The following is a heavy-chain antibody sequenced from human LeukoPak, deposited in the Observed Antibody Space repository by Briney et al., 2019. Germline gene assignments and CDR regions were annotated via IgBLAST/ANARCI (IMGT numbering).Heavy chain of an antibody. V-gene: IGHV4-38-2*02. D-gene: IGHD3-10*01. CDR1: GYSISSGYY. Sequence: SETLSLTCTVSGYSISSGYYWGWIRKPPGKGLEWIGSIYHSGTTYYNPSLKSRVTISVDTSKNQFSLKLSSVTAADTAVYYCARDQEYYGSGSYGNLNAFDIWGQGTMVTVSS. J-gene: IGHJ3*02. CDR3: ARDQEYYGSGSYGNLNAFDI. CDR2: IYHSGTT.